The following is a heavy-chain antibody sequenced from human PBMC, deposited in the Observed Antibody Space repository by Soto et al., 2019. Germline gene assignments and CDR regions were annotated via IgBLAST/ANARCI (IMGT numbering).Heavy chain of an antibody. Sequence: GGSLRLSCAASGFTFSSYAMHWVRQAPGKGLEWVAVISYGGSNKYYADSVKGRFTISRDNSKNTLYLQMNSLRAEDTAVYYCARGVPGYCSGGSCFNWFDTWGQGTLVTVSS. V-gene: IGHV3-30-3*01. J-gene: IGHJ5*02. CDR1: GFTFSSYA. CDR2: ISYGGSNK. CDR3: ARGVPGYCSGGSCFNWFDT. D-gene: IGHD2-15*01.